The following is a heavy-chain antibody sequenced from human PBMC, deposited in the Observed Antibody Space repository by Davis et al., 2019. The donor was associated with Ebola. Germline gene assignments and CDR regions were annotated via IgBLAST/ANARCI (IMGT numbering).Heavy chain of an antibody. D-gene: IGHD3-16*01. V-gene: IGHV4-39*07. CDR3: ARAGLGVPRNAFDI. Sequence: MPGGSLRLSCTVSGGSISSSSYYWGWIRQPPGKGLEWIGSIYYSGSTYYNPSLKSRVTISVDTSKNQFSLKLSSVTAADTAVYYCARAGLGVPRNAFDIWGQGTMVTVSS. CDR1: GGSISSSSYY. J-gene: IGHJ3*02. CDR2: IYYSGST.